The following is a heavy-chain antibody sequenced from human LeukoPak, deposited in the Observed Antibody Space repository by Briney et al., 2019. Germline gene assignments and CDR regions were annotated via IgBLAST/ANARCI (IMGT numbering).Heavy chain of an antibody. CDR1: GFTFSSYG. CDR3: ARDTCSGGSCYRENNWFDP. V-gene: IGHV3-33*01. CDR2: IWYDGSNK. D-gene: IGHD2-15*01. J-gene: IGHJ5*02. Sequence: GGSLRLSCAASGFTFSSYGMHWVRQAPGKGLEWVAVIWYDGSNKYYADSVKGRFTISRDNSKNTLYLQMNSLRAEDTAVYYCARDTCSGGSCYRENNWFDPWGQGTLVTVSS.